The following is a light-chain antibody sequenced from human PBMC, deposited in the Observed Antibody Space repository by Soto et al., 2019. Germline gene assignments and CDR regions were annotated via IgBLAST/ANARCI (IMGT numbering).Light chain of an antibody. CDR1: QTVSSN. V-gene: IGKV3-15*01. CDR2: GAS. J-gene: IGKJ4*01. Sequence: EIVMTQSPATLSVSPGEGATLSCRASQTVSSNLAWYQQKPGQAPRLLIYGASTRATGIPARFSGSGSGTEFTLTISSLQYYDFAVYYCHQYNNWPLTFGGGTKVEIK. CDR3: HQYNNWPLT.